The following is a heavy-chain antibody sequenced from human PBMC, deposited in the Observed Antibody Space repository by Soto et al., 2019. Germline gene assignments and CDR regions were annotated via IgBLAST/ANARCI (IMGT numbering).Heavy chain of an antibody. CDR1: GFTFSSYG. CDR2: IWYDGSNK. Sequence: QVQLVESGGGVVQPGRSLRLSCAASGFTFSSYGMHWVRQAPGKGLEWVAVIWYDGSNKYYADSVKGRFTISRDNSKNTLYLQMNSLRAEDTAVYYCARGLADYSNYYYGMDVWGQGTTVTVSS. D-gene: IGHD4-4*01. V-gene: IGHV3-33*01. J-gene: IGHJ6*02. CDR3: ARGLADYSNYYYGMDV.